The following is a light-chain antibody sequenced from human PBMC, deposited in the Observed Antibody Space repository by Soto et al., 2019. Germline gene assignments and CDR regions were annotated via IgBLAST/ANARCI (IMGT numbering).Light chain of an antibody. J-gene: IGLJ1*01. CDR2: GVT. CDR3: SSYTSASTLLYL. Sequence: QSALTQPASVSGSPGQSITISCTGTSSDVGGYNYVSWYQQHPGIAPKLLIYGVTNRPSGVSTRFSGSKSGKTASLTISGLQAEDEADDHCSSYTSASTLLYLFGTGTKVTVL. CDR1: SSDVGGYNY. V-gene: IGLV2-14*01.